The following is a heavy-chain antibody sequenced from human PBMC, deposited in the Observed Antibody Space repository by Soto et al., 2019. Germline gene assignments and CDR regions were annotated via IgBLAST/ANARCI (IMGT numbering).Heavy chain of an antibody. CDR3: AKDYYDSSGSHRWFDP. D-gene: IGHD3-22*01. Sequence: GGSLRLSCVASGFAFSNYAMSWVRQAPGKGLEWVSSISATATGTYYADSVKGRFTISRDSSKNTLYLQMNSLRAEDTAVYYCAKDYYDSSGSHRWFDPWGQGTLVTVSS. J-gene: IGHJ5*02. CDR1: GFAFSNYA. CDR2: ISATATGT. V-gene: IGHV3-23*01.